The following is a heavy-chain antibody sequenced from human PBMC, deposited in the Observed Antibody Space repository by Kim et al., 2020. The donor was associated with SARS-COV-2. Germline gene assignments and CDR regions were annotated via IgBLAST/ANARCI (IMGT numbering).Heavy chain of an antibody. V-gene: IGHV3-74*01. Sequence: GGSLRLSCAASGFTFSDYYLHWVRQAPGAGLVWVARISYDGSTTNYADSVEGRLTISRDNARSNLYLQMHGLRVEDTAVYYCARGCFPDSGGCLGFWGQGALVTVSS. CDR3: ARGCFPDSGGCLGF. J-gene: IGHJ4*02. D-gene: IGHD6-25*01. CDR1: GFTFSDYY. CDR2: ISYDGSTT.